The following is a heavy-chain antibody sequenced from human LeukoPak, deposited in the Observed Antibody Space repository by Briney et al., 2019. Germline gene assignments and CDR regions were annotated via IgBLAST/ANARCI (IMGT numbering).Heavy chain of an antibody. CDR2: IYTSGST. CDR1: SVSISSSNYY. D-gene: IGHD6-13*01. CDR3: ARAQVAAAGIGGSLMD. Sequence: PSQTLSLTCTVSSVSISSSNYYWSWIRQPAGKGLEWIGRIYTSGSTNYNPSLNSRVTISVDTSKNQFSLKLSSVTATDTAVYFCARAQVAAAGIGGSLMDWGQGTLVTVSS. V-gene: IGHV4-61*02. J-gene: IGHJ4*02.